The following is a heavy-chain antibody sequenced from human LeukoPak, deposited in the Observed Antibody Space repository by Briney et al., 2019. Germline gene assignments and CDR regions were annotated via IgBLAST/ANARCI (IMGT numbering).Heavy chain of an antibody. CDR3: ARDPGGCSSGTCALFDY. J-gene: IGHJ4*02. D-gene: IGHD2-15*01. CDR1: GYSFTSNW. CDR2: IYPGDSDT. Sequence: GEALKIFCYGSGYSFTSNWIAWVRQMPGKGLEWMGIIYPGDSDTRYSPSFQGQVTISADKSISTAYVQWSSLKASDTAMYYCARDPGGCSSGTCALFDYWGQGTLVTVSS. V-gene: IGHV5-51*01.